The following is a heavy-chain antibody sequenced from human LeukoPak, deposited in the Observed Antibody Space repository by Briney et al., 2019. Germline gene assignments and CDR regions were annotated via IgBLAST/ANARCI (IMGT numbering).Heavy chain of an antibody. V-gene: IGHV3-15*01. Sequence: PGGSLRLSCAASGFTFSNAWMSWVRQAPGKGLEWVGRIKSKTDGGTTDYAAPVKGRFTISRDDSKNTLYLQTNSLKTEDTAVYYCTTNHGDFNYYYYYYMDVWGKGTTVTVSS. CDR1: GFTFSNAW. CDR2: IKSKTDGGTT. CDR3: TTNHGDFNYYYYYYMDV. J-gene: IGHJ6*03. D-gene: IGHD4-17*01.